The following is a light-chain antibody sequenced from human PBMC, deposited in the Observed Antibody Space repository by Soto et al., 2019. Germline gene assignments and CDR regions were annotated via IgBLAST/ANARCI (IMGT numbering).Light chain of an antibody. CDR3: SSYTSTSTPVV. CDR2: EVT. Sequence: QSVLTQPASLPGSPGQSITISCTGTSSDVGGYNYVSWYQQHPGKAPKLMIYEVTNRPSGVSNRFSGSKSGDTASLTISGLQPEDEADYFCSSYTSTSTPVVFGGGTKVTVL. J-gene: IGLJ2*01. CDR1: SSDVGGYNY. V-gene: IGLV2-14*01.